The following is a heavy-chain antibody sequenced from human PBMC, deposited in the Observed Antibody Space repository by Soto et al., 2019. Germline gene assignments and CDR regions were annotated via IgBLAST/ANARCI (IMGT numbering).Heavy chain of an antibody. CDR3: AREQAGNYGLGS. D-gene: IGHD4-4*01. J-gene: IGHJ1*01. CDR2: IYYSGST. V-gene: IGHV4-61*01. CDR1: GVSVSSGSYY. Sequence: QVQLQESGPGLVKPSETLSLTCNVSGVSVSSGSYYWSWIRQPPGKGLEWIGLIYYSGSTNDNHPLISRVTISADTSKNQFSVKLSSVTAADAAVDFCAREQAGNYGLGSWGKVSLVTVSS.